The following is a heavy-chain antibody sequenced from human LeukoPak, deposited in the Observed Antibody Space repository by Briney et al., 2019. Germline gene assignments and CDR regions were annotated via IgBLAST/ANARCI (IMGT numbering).Heavy chain of an antibody. Sequence: GASVKVSCKASGFTFTSSAVQWVRQARGQRLEWIGWIVVGSGNTNYAQKFQERVTITRDMSTSTAYIELSSLRSEDTAVYYCAADAFDSSGYYGDYWGQGTLVTVSS. V-gene: IGHV1-58*01. D-gene: IGHD3-22*01. CDR2: IVVGSGNT. CDR1: GFTFTSSA. J-gene: IGHJ4*02. CDR3: AADAFDSSGYYGDY.